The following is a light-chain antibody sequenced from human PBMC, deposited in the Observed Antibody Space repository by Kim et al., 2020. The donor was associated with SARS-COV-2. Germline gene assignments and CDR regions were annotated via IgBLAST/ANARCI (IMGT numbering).Light chain of an antibody. CDR2: GAS. V-gene: IGKV3-15*01. CDR3: QQYNNWPPMYT. CDR1: QSVSSN. Sequence: SPGERAPLPCRASQSVSSNLAWYQQKPGQAPRLLIYGASTRATGIPARFSGSGSGTEFTLTISSLQSEDFAVYYCQQYNNWPPMYTFGQGTKLEI. J-gene: IGKJ2*01.